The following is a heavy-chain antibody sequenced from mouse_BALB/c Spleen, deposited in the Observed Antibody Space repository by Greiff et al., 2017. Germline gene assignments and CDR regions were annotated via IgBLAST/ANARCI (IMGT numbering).Heavy chain of an antibody. CDR2: ISNLAYSI. CDR3: ARRDYAFAY. D-gene: IGHD2-4*01. V-gene: IGHV5-15*02. CDR1: GFTFSDYG. Sequence: EVHLVESGGGLVQPGGSRKLSCAASGFTFSDYGMAWVRQAPGQGPEWVAFISNLAYSIYYADTVTGRFTISRENAKNTLYLERSSLRSEDTAMYYCARRDYAFAYWGQGTLVTVSA. J-gene: IGHJ3*01.